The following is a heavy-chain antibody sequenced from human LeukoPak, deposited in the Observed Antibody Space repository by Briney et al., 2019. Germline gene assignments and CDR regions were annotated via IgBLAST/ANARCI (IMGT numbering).Heavy chain of an antibody. CDR2: ISSSGSTI. V-gene: IGHV3-11*01. J-gene: IGHJ6*03. CDR1: GFTVSSNY. Sequence: GGSLRLSCAASGFTVSSNYMSWVRQAPGKGLEWVSYISSSGSTIYYADSVKGRFTISRDNAKNSLYLQMNSLRAEDTAVYYCAKPTYSYYYYYYMDVWGKGTTVTVSS. D-gene: IGHD1-14*01. CDR3: AKPTYSYYYYYYMDV.